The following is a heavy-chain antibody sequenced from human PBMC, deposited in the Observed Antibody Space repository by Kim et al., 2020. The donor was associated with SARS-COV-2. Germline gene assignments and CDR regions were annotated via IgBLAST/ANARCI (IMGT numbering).Heavy chain of an antibody. CDR2: INHSGST. CDR1: GGSFSGYY. Sequence: SETLSLTCAVYGGSFSGYYWSWIRQPPGKGLEWIWEINHSGSTNYNPSLKSRVTISVDTSKNQFSLKLSSVTAADTAVYYCARDPSGMDVWGQGTTVTVSS. CDR3: ARDPSGMDV. V-gene: IGHV4-34*01. J-gene: IGHJ6*02.